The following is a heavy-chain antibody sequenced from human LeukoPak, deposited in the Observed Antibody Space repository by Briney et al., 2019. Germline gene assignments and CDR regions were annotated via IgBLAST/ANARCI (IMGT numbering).Heavy chain of an antibody. CDR2: VGGDGRT. Sequence: GGSLRLSCAASGFSFSPNAMSWFRQAPGRGLEWVAGVGGDGRTHYTDSVRGRFTVSRDNSKNTLHLQMNSLRVDDTAVYYCAKDMSWWVTVDFWGQGTLVTVSS. CDR1: GFSFSPNA. V-gene: IGHV3-23*01. D-gene: IGHD2-21*02. CDR3: AKDMSWWVTVDF. J-gene: IGHJ4*02.